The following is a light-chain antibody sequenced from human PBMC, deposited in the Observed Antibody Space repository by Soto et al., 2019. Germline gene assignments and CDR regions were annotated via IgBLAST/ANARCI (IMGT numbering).Light chain of an antibody. V-gene: IGLV1-44*01. CDR2: NNN. Sequence: QSVLTQPPSASGTPGQRVTISCSGSSSNIGSNPVHWYQQVPGTAPNLLIHNNNHRPSAVPARFSGSKSGTSASLAISGLQSEDEADYYCAAWDDSLNGVLFGGGTKLTVL. J-gene: IGLJ2*01. CDR1: SSNIGSNP. CDR3: AAWDDSLNGVL.